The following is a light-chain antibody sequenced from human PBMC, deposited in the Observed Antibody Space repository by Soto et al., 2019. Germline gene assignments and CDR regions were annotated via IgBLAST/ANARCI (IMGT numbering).Light chain of an antibody. V-gene: IGKV1-39*01. J-gene: IGKJ5*01. CDR2: AAS. CDR1: QSISSY. CDR3: QQFDGYPIT. Sequence: IQMTQSPSSLSASVGDRVTITCRASQSISSYLNWYQQKPGKAPKLLIYAASSLQSGVPSRFSGSGSGTDFTLTISSLQPEDFATYYCQQFDGYPITFGQGTRLEI.